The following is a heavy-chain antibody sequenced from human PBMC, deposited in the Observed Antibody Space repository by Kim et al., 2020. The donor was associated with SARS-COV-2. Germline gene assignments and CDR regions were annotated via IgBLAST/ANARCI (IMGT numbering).Heavy chain of an antibody. CDR2: ISSSSSTI. V-gene: IGHV3-48*01. CDR1: GFTFSSYS. CDR3: ARERTGYNSGPSDC. Sequence: GGSLRLSCAASGFTFSSYSMNWVRQAPGKGLEWVSYISSSSSTIYYTDSVKGRFIISRDNAKNSLYLQLSNLRGEDTAVYYCARERTGYNSGPSDCWGQGTLVTVSS. D-gene: IGHD6-19*01. J-gene: IGHJ4*02.